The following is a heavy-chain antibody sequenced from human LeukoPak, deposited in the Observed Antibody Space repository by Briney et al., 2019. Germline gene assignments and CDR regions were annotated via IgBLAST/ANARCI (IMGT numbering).Heavy chain of an antibody. V-gene: IGHV4-59*01. CDR2: IYYSGST. CDR1: GGXISSYY. Sequence: SETLSLTCSVSGGXISSYYCSWIRQPPGKGLEWIGYIYYSGSTNYNPSLKGRVTISVDTSKNQFSLKLSSVTAADTAVYYCARAGTTGRPTGWFDPWGQGTLVTVSS. D-gene: IGHD1-1*01. CDR3: ARAGTTGRPTGWFDP. J-gene: IGHJ5*02.